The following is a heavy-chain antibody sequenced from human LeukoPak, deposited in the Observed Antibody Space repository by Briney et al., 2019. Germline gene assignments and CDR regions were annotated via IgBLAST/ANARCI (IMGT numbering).Heavy chain of an antibody. CDR2: ISARGDKT. Sequence: GGSLRLSCAASGFTFNTYAFSWVRQAPGKGLEWVSAISARGDKTYYVDSVRDRFTISRDNSKSALYLQVNSLRAEDTAVYYCAKHGSGRYFDYWGQGTLVTVSS. D-gene: IGHD6-19*01. CDR1: GFTFNTYA. V-gene: IGHV3-23*01. J-gene: IGHJ4*02. CDR3: AKHGSGRYFDY.